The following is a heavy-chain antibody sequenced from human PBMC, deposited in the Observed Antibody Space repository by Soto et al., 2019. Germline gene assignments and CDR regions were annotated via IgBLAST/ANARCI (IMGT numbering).Heavy chain of an antibody. CDR2: IGGSGGHT. D-gene: IGHD2-15*01. V-gene: IGHV3-23*01. Sequence: GGSLRLSCAASGFTFDSYAMSWVRQAPGKGLEWVSSIGGSGGHTYYADSVKGRFTISRDNSKNTLCLQMNSLRAEDTAVYYCARPLCSGGSCYTWLAPWGQGTLVTVSS. J-gene: IGHJ5*02. CDR3: ARPLCSGGSCYTWLAP. CDR1: GFTFDSYA.